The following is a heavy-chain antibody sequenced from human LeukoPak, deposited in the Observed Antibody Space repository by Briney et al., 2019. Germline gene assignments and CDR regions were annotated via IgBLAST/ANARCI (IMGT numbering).Heavy chain of an antibody. Sequence: GGSLRLSCVVSGFTFSSYAMSWVRQAPGKGLEWVSAISGSGGSTYYADSVKGRFTISRDNSKNTLYLQMNSLRAEDTAVYYCAKSRLVGATKGTTPTDYWGQGTLVTVSS. CDR1: GFTFSSYA. V-gene: IGHV3-23*01. CDR3: AKSRLVGATKGTTPTDY. CDR2: ISGSGGST. D-gene: IGHD1-26*01. J-gene: IGHJ4*02.